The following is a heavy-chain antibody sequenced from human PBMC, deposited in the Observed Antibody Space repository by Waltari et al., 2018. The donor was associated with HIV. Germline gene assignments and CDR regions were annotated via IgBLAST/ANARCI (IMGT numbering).Heavy chain of an antibody. V-gene: IGHV1-18*01. CDR3: AREGTVDI. J-gene: IGHJ3*02. Sequence: QGHLVQSGAEMRKPGASVKVSCEASGYMFTNFGISWVRQAPGQGLEWMGRISNYNGNTNDAQKFRGRVTMTTAPSVSTAYMELRTLKSDDTATYYCAREGTVDIWGQGTMVTVSS. CDR1: GYMFTNFG. CDR2: ISNYNGNT.